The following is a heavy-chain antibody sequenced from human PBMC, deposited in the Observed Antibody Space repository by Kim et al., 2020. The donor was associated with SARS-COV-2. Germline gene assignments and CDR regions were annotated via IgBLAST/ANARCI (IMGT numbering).Heavy chain of an antibody. Sequence: ADPMKRRFTISRDNDKNTLYLQMNSLRAEDRAVYYCAKPPSAHSYYGLDVWGQGTTVTVSS. V-gene: IGHV3-23*01. CDR3: AKPPSAHSYYGLDV. J-gene: IGHJ6*02.